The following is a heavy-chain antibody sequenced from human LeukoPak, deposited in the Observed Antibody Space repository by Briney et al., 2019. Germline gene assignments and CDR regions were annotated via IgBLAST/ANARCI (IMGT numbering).Heavy chain of an antibody. CDR2: IYHSGST. D-gene: IGHD3-22*01. J-gene: IGHJ3*02. V-gene: IGHV4-38-2*02. Sequence: PSETLSLTCTVSGYSISSGYYWGWIRQPPGKGLEWIGSIYHSGSTYYNPSLKSRVTISVDTSKNQFSLRMTSVTAADTAVYYCARGRTGYDTVGYYYAGAFDIWGQGTMVTVSS. CDR3: ARGRTGYDTVGYYYAGAFDI. CDR1: GYSISSGYY.